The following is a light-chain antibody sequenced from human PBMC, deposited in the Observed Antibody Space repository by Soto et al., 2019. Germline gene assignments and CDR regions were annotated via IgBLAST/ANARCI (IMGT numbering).Light chain of an antibody. CDR1: SSNIGSNL. Sequence: QPVLTQSPSASGTPGQRVTISCSGSSSNIGSNLVNWYQQLPGMAPKLLVYSNNQRPSGVPDRFSGSKSGTSASLAISGLQSEDEADYYCAAWDDSLNGVFFGGGTKLTVL. J-gene: IGLJ2*01. CDR3: AAWDDSLNGVF. CDR2: SNN. V-gene: IGLV1-44*01.